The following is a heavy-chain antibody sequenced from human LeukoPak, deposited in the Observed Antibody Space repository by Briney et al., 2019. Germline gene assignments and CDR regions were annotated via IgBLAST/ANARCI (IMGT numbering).Heavy chain of an antibody. V-gene: IGHV1-2*02. CDR2: INPNSGGT. CDR3: ARARGYYYDTSGYSDY. J-gene: IGHJ4*02. Sequence: ASVKVSCKASGYTFTGYYMHWVRQAPGQGLEGMGWINPNSGGTNYAQKFQGRVTMTRDTSISTAYMELSRLRADDTAVYYCARARGYYYDTSGYSDYWGQGTLVTVSS. D-gene: IGHD3-22*01. CDR1: GYTFTGYY.